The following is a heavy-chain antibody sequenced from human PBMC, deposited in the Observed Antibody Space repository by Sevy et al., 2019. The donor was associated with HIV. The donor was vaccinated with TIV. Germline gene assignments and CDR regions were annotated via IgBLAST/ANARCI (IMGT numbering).Heavy chain of an antibody. D-gene: IGHD5-18*01. V-gene: IGHV1-18*01. CDR1: GYTFTSYG. CDR3: ARLDTAMVPFDY. Sequence: ASVKVSCKASGYTFTSYGISWVRQAHGQGLEWMGWISAYNGNTNYAQKLQGRVTMTTDTSTSTAYMELRSLRSDDTAVYYCARLDTAMVPFDYWGQGTLVTVSS. J-gene: IGHJ4*02. CDR2: ISAYNGNT.